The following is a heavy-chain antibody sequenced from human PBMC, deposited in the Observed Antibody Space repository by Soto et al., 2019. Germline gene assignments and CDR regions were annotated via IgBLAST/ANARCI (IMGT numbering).Heavy chain of an antibody. CDR1: GFTFSSYW. Sequence: EVQLVESGGGLVQPGGSLRLSCAACGFTFSSYWMHWVRQAPGNGLVWLSRINSDGSSATYADSVKGRFTISRDKAKSTLYLQMNSLRAEDTAMYYCAIAPRYGMDVWGQGITVTVSS. V-gene: IGHV3-74*01. J-gene: IGHJ6*02. CDR2: INSDGSSA. CDR3: AIAPRYGMDV.